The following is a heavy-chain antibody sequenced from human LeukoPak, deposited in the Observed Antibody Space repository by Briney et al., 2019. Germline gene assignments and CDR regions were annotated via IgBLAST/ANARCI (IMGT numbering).Heavy chain of an antibody. J-gene: IGHJ4*02. D-gene: IGHD5-24*01. CDR3: ATRVPYTGYKN. CDR1: GLTLSNCE. Sequence: GGSLRLSCTISGLTLSNCELNWVRQAPGKGLEWVSYMSRSADRIDYADSVKGRFTMSRDNARNSLYLQMNNLRVEDTAVYYCATRVPYTGYKNWGQGTLVTVSS. V-gene: IGHV3-48*03. CDR2: MSRSADRI.